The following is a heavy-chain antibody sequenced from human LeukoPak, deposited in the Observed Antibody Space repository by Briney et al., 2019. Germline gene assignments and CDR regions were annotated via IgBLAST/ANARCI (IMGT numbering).Heavy chain of an antibody. J-gene: IGHJ3*02. D-gene: IGHD3-10*01. CDR3: ARATTYYYGSGSYSPDAFDI. Sequence: GGSLRLSCAASGFTFSSYGMNWVRQAPGKGLEWVSTISGSGTSTYYADSVKGRFTISRDNSKNTLYLQMNSLRAEDTAVYYCARATTYYYGSGSYSPDAFDIWGQGTMVTVSS. V-gene: IGHV3-23*01. CDR2: ISGSGTST. CDR1: GFTFSSYG.